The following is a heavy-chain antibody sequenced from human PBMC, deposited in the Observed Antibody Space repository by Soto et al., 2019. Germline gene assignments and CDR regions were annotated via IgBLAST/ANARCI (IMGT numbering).Heavy chain of an antibody. J-gene: IGHJ6*02. CDR3: ARDGGTGTTYYYYGMDV. Sequence: ASVKVSCKASGYTFTSYYMHWVRQAPGQGHEWMGIINPSGGSTSYAQKFQGRVTMTRDTSTSTVYMELSSLRSEDTAVYYCARDGGTGTTYYYYGMDVWGQGTTVTVSS. CDR2: INPSGGST. D-gene: IGHD1-7*01. CDR1: GYTFTSYY. V-gene: IGHV1-46*01.